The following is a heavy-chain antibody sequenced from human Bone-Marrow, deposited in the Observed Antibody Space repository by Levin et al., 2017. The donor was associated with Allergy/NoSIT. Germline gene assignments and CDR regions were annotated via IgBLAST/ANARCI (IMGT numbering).Heavy chain of an antibody. J-gene: IGHJ4*02. CDR3: ARDDYADFTGWV. D-gene: IGHD4-17*01. CDR1: GGSVSSDTYY. V-gene: IGHV4-61*01. Sequence: PSETLSLTCTVSGGSVSSDTYYWSWIRQPPGKGLEWIGYISSSGSTYYNPSLLSRVTISVHTSKNQFSLKLTSVTPADTAVYYCARDDYADFTGWVWGQGSLVTVSS. CDR2: ISSSGST.